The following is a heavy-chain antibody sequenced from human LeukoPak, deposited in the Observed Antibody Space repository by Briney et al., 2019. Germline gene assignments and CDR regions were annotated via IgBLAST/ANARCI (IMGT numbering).Heavy chain of an antibody. CDR2: ISAYNGNT. J-gene: IGHJ5*02. Sequence: GASVKVSCKASGYTFTSYGISWVRQAPGQGLEWMGWISAYNGNTNYAQKLQGRVTMTTDTSTSTAYIELRSLRSDDTAVYYCARRDDYGDLNWFDPWGQGTLVTVSS. V-gene: IGHV1-18*01. D-gene: IGHD4-17*01. CDR3: ARRDDYGDLNWFDP. CDR1: GYTFTSYG.